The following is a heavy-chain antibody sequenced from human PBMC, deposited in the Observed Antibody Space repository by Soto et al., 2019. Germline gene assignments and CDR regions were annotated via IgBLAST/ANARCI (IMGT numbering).Heavy chain of an antibody. D-gene: IGHD2-21*02. CDR1: VFTFIAYA. CDR2: VSASGGST. Sequence: GWSLRLSCASSVFTFIAYAMTWVRQAPGKGVEWVSAVSASGGSTYYADSVRGRFTISRDNSKNTLYLQINSLSAEDTAVYYCAKEETASRAFDYWGQGSPVTVSS. CDR3: AKEETASRAFDY. V-gene: IGHV3-23*01. J-gene: IGHJ4*02.